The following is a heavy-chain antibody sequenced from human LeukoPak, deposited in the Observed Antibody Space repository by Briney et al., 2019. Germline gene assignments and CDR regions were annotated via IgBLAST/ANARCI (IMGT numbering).Heavy chain of an antibody. Sequence: SETLSLTCTVSGGSISSYYWSWSRQPPGKGLEWIGHIYYSGSTNYNPSLKSRVTISVDTSKNQFSLKLNSVTAADTSVYYCARVPPRSSGWYFFDYWGQGTLVTVSS. CDR1: GGSISSYY. J-gene: IGHJ4*02. CDR3: ARVPPRSSGWYFFDY. V-gene: IGHV4-59*01. D-gene: IGHD6-19*01. CDR2: IYYSGST.